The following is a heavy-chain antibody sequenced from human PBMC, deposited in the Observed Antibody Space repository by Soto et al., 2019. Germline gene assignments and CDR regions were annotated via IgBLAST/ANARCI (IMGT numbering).Heavy chain of an antibody. V-gene: IGHV4-59*08. CDR1: GGSISSYY. Sequence: PSETLSLTCTVSGGSISSYYWSWIRQPPGKGLEWIGYIYYSGSTNYNPSLKSRVTISVDTSKNQFSLKLSSVTAADTAVYYCARARSGYSSGQWWFDPWGQGTLVTVSS. CDR3: ARARSGYSSGQWWFDP. CDR2: IYYSGST. J-gene: IGHJ5*02. D-gene: IGHD6-19*01.